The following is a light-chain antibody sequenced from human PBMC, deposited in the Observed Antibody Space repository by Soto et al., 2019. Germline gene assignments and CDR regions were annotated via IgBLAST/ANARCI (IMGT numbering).Light chain of an antibody. CDR3: QQYDSNPGT. V-gene: IGKV1-5*03. CDR2: KAS. Sequence: DIQMTQSPSTLSASVGDRVTITCRASQSISSWLAWYQQKPGKAPKLLIYKASSLESGVPSRFSGSGSGADFTLTISSLQPDDFASYYCQQYDSNPGTFGQGTKVEIK. CDR1: QSISSW. J-gene: IGKJ1*01.